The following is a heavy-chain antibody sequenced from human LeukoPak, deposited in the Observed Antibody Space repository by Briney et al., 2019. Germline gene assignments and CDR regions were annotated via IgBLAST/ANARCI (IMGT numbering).Heavy chain of an antibody. Sequence: GGSLRLSCAASGFTFSSYAMHWVRQAPGKGLEYVSAISHNGVGTYYANSVKDRFTISRDNSKNTLYLQLGSLRAEDTAVYYCARDKNPRGTYFDYWGQGTLVTVSS. D-gene: IGHD1-26*01. CDR1: GFTFSSYA. V-gene: IGHV3-64*01. J-gene: IGHJ4*02. CDR3: ARDKNPRGTYFDY. CDR2: ISHNGVGT.